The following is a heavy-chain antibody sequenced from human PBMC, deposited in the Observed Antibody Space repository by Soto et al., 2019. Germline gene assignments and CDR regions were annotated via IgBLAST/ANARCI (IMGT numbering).Heavy chain of an antibody. CDR2: FYYSGST. CDR1: GDSITSYY. J-gene: IGHJ6*02. CDR3: ARAGYSYGYWQDGMDV. D-gene: IGHD5-18*01. V-gene: IGHV4-59*01. Sequence: SETLSLTCSVSGDSITSYYWSWIRQPPGKGLEWIGNFYYSGSTNYNPSLKSRVTISVDTSKNQFSLKLSSVTAADTAVYYCARAGYSYGYWQDGMDVWGQGTTVTVSS.